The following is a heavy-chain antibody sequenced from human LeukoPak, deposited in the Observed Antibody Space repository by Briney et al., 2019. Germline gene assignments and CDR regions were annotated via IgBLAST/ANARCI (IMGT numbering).Heavy chain of an antibody. CDR1: GYTFTSYD. CDR2: MNPNSGNT. Sequence: ASVKVSCKASGYTFTSYDINWVRQATGQGLERMGWMNPNSGNTGYAQKFQGRVTMTRNTSISTTYMELSSLRSEDTAVYYCARDSILYGMDVWGQGTTVTVSS. J-gene: IGHJ6*02. D-gene: IGHD3-3*02. V-gene: IGHV1-8*01. CDR3: ARDSILYGMDV.